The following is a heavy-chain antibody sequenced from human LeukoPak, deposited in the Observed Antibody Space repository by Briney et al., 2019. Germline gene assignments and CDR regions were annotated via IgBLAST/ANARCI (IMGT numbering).Heavy chain of an antibody. Sequence: ASVKVSCKASGYTFTSYDINLVRQATGQGLEWMGWINPNSGNTGYAQKFQGRVTMTRNTSICTAYIELSSPRSEDTSVYYCATLYSSSSSPLDVWGKGTTVTVSS. CDR1: GYTFTSYD. D-gene: IGHD6-6*01. CDR3: ATLYSSSSSPLDV. CDR2: INPNSGNT. V-gene: IGHV1-8*01. J-gene: IGHJ6*04.